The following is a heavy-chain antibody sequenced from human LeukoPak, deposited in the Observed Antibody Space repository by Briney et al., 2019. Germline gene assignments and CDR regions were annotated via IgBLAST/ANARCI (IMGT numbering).Heavy chain of an antibody. CDR1: GFTFDDYA. J-gene: IGHJ4*02. V-gene: IGHV3-9*01. CDR2: ISWNSGSI. D-gene: IGHD1-26*01. CDR3: AKGAGSGVSPYYFDY. Sequence: PGGSLRLSCAASGFTFDDYAMHWVRQAPGKGLEWVSGISWNSGSIGYADSVKGRFTISRDNAKNSLYLQMNSLRAEDTALYYCAKGAGSGVSPYYFDYWGQGTLVTVSS.